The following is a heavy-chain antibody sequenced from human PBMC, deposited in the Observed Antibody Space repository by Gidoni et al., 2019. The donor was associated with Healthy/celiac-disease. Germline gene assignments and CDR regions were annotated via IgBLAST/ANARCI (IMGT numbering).Heavy chain of an antibody. V-gene: IGHV2-5*02. J-gene: IGHJ4*02. CDR2: IYWDDDK. CDR1: GFSLSTSGVG. Sequence: QITLKESGPTLVKPTQTLTLTCPFSGFSLSTSGVGVGWIRQPPGKALEWLALIYWDDDKRYSPSLKSRLTITKDTSKNQVVLTMTNMDPVDTATYYCAHHGIAAAGNLYFDYWGQGTLVTVSA. D-gene: IGHD6-13*01. CDR3: AHHGIAAAGNLYFDY.